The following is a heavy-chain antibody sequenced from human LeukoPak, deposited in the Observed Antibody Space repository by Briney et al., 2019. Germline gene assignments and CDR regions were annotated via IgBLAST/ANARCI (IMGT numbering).Heavy chain of an antibody. CDR3: TRDHCSYINCYEDYYYGMDV. Sequence: ASVKVSCKASGYTFTGYYMHWVRQDPGEGLEWMGWINPDTGATDIAQKFQGRVTMTRDTSISAAYMELSWLRSDDTAVYYCTRDHCSYINCYEDYYYGMDVWGQGTTVTVSS. J-gene: IGHJ6*02. CDR1: GYTFTGYY. V-gene: IGHV1-2*02. D-gene: IGHD2-2*01. CDR2: INPDTGAT.